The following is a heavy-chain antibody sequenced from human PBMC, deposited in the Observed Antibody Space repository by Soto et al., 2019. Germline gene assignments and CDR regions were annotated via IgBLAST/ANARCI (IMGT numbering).Heavy chain of an antibody. CDR3: ARQGDFWSGSGDFDY. J-gene: IGHJ4*02. CDR1: GGSISSNNYY. CDR2: IYYNGFT. D-gene: IGHD3-3*01. V-gene: IGHV4-39*01. Sequence: QLQLHESGPGLVKPSETLSLTCSVSGGSISSNNYYWGWIRQPPGKGLEWIGSIYYNGFTYHNPSLKSRVTISVDTSKNQFSLKLTSVTATDTAVYYCARQGDFWSGSGDFDYWGQGILVPVSS.